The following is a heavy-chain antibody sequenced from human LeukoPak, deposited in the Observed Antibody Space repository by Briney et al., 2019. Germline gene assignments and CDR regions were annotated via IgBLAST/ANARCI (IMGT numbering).Heavy chain of an antibody. J-gene: IGHJ4*02. V-gene: IGHV3-23*01. Sequence: PPGGSLRLSCASSGFTFTSYAVSWVRQAPGKGLEWVSTISYSGGTTYHTDSVKGRFTISRDISKNTVHLQMNSLRAEDTAVYYCAKDGVVRGLGPYYFDSWGQGSLVTVSS. CDR2: ISYSGGTT. D-gene: IGHD3-10*01. CDR1: GFTFTSYA. CDR3: AKDGVVRGLGPYYFDS.